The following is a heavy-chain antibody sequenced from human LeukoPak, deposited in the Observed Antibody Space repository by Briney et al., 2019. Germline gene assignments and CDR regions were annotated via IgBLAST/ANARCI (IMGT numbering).Heavy chain of an antibody. D-gene: IGHD4-11*01. V-gene: IGHV4-39*01. CDR1: GDSISSTSYY. CDR2: IYYSGST. J-gene: IGHJ4*02. CDR3: ARQDGTVTTGFDY. Sequence: SETLSLTCTVSGDSISSTSYYWGWIRQPPGKGLEWLGTIYYSGSTYYNPSLKSRVTISVDTSKNQFSLKLSSVTAADTAVYYCARQDGTVTTGFDYWGQGTLVTVSS.